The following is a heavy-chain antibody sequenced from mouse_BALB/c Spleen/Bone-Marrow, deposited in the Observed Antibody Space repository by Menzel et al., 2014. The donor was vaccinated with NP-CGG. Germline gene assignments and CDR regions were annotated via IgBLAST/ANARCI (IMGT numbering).Heavy chain of an antibody. V-gene: IGHV4-1*02. CDR1: GFDFSRYW. Sequence: EVQLVESGGGLVQPGGSVKLSCAASGFDFSRYWMSWVRQAPGKGLQWIGEINPDSNTINYTPSLKDKFIISRDNAKNTLYLQMSKVRSEDTALYYCARLGYYGGFAYWGKGPLVTVSA. CDR3: ARLGYYGGFAY. J-gene: IGHJ3*01. CDR2: INPDSNTI. D-gene: IGHD2-3*01.